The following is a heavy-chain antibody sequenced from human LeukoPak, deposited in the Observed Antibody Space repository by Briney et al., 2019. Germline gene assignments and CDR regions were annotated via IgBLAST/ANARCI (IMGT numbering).Heavy chain of an antibody. Sequence: GGSLRLSCAASGFTFDDYAMHWVRHAPGKGLEWVSGISWNSGSIGYADSVKGRFTISRDNAKNSLYLQMNSLRAEDTALYYCAKAASSIAGYNFFDYWGQGTLVTVSS. V-gene: IGHV3-9*01. CDR1: GFTFDDYA. CDR3: AKAASSIAGYNFFDY. CDR2: ISWNSGSI. J-gene: IGHJ4*02. D-gene: IGHD5-24*01.